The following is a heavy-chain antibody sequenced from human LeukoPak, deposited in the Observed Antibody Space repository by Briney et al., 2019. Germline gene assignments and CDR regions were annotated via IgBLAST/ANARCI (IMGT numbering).Heavy chain of an antibody. J-gene: IGHJ5*02. CDR1: GGSISSSSYY. V-gene: IGHV4-39*01. D-gene: IGHD6-6*01. CDR2: IYYSGST. CDR3: ARHVRTHSSSHWFGP. Sequence: SETLSLTCTVSGGSISSSSYYWGWIRQPPGKGLEWIGSIYYSGSTYYNPSLKSRVTISVDTSKNQFSLKLSSVTAADTAVYYCARHVRTHSSSHWFGPWGQGTLVTVSS.